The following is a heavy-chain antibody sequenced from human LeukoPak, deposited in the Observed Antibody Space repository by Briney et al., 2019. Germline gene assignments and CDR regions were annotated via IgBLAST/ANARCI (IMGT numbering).Heavy chain of an antibody. J-gene: IGHJ6*03. Sequence: PSETLSLTCTVSGRSISSSNYYWGWIRQPPGKGLEWIGPIHYSGTTYYKPSLNSRVTIHVDTSKNQFSLKMSSLTAADAAFYDCARIYARQYMVVWGKGTTVTLSS. V-gene: IGHV4-39*01. D-gene: IGHD3-16*01. CDR2: IHYSGTT. CDR3: ARIYARQYMVV. CDR1: GRSISSSNYY.